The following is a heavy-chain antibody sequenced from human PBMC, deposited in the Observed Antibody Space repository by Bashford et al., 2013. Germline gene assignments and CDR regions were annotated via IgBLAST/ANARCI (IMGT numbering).Heavy chain of an antibody. V-gene: IGHV3-30*04. D-gene: IGHD3-10*01. Sequence: GSLRLSCAASGFTFSDFAMHWVRQAPGKGLEWLAVISFDGTKNYNADYVKGRFTISRDNSENTVSLQVNSLRVDDTALYYCTRGPPSGVFDLWGHGTMVTVSS. CDR2: ISFDGTKN. CDR1: GFTFSDFA. CDR3: TRGPPSGVFDL. J-gene: IGHJ3*01.